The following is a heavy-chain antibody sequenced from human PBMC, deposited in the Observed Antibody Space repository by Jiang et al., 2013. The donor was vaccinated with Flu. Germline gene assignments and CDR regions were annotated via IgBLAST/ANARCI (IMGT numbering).Heavy chain of an antibody. J-gene: IGHJ4*02. CDR2: ISSSSSDI. Sequence: VQLVESGGGLVQPGGSLRLSCAASGITFSNYNMNWVRQAPGKGLEWVSYISSSSSDIYYADSVKGRFTISRDNVKNSLYLQMNSLRAEDTALYYCGRDDYDNSGSLWGQGTLVTVSS. CDR1: GITFSNYN. CDR3: GRDDYDNSGSL. D-gene: IGHD3-22*01. V-gene: IGHV3-48*01.